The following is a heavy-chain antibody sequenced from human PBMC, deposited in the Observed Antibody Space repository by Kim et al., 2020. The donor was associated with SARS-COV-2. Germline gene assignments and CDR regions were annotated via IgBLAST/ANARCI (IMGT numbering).Heavy chain of an antibody. CDR3: ATGGILTGYYNLSYDY. J-gene: IGHJ4*02. D-gene: IGHD3-9*01. V-gene: IGHV3-9*01. CDR2: ISWNSGSI. Sequence: GGSLRLSCAASGFTFDDYAMHWVRQAPGKGLEWVSGISWNSGSIGYADSVKGRFTISRDNAKNSLYLQMNSLRAEDTALYYCATGGILTGYYNLSYDYWGQGTLVTVSS. CDR1: GFTFDDYA.